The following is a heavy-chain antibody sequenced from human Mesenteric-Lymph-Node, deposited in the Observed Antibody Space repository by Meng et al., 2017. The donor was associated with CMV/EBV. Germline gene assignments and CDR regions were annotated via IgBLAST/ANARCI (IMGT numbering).Heavy chain of an antibody. D-gene: IGHD4-23*01. CDR1: GFTFSNSD. V-gene: IGHV3-19*01. CDR2: VSWNGSRT. Sequence: GESLKISCAASGFTFSNSDMNWVRQAPGKGLEWVSGVSWNGSRTHYADSVKGRFIISRDNSRNFLYQQMNSLRPEDMAVYYCARDQTRYGGKTNWGYYYYYGMDVWGQGTTVTVSS. J-gene: IGHJ6*02. CDR3: ARDQTRYGGKTNWGYYYYYGMDV.